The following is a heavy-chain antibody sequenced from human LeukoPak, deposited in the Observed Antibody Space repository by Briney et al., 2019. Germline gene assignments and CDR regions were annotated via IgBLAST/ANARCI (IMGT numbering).Heavy chain of an antibody. CDR3: ANEPCSSTSCYWTTPLD. CDR1: GFTFSSYA. Sequence: GGSLRLSCAASGFTFSSYAMSWVRQPQGKGLEWVSAISGSGGSTYYADSVKGRFTISRDNSKNTLYLQMNSLRAEDTAVYYCANEPCSSTSCYWTTPLDWGQGTLVTVSS. V-gene: IGHV3-23*01. CDR2: ISGSGGST. D-gene: IGHD2-2*01. J-gene: IGHJ4*02.